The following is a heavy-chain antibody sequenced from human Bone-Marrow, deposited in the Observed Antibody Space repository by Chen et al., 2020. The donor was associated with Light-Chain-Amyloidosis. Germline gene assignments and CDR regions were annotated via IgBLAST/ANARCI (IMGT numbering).Heavy chain of an antibody. J-gene: IGHJ6*02. CDR1: GFTFSSYA. D-gene: IGHD3-10*01. CDR3: AKFLDRGSWYYYYGMDV. CDR2: ISGSGGNT. Sequence: EVQVVESGGGLVQPGGSLRLSCAASGFTFSSYAMSWVRQAPGKGLEWVSSISGSGGNTYYADSVKGRFTLSRDNSKNPLSLQMNSLRAEDTAVYYCAKFLDRGSWYYYYGMDVWGQGTTVTVSS. V-gene: IGHV3-23*04.